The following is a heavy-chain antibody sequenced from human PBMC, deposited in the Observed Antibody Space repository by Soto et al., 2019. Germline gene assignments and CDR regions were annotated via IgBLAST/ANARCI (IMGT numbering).Heavy chain of an antibody. CDR3: ARVLVREWLLSGGPFDY. CDR2: IKQDGSEQ. D-gene: IGHD3-3*01. V-gene: IGHV3-7*03. CDR1: GFTFTNFW. Sequence: VHLVESGGGLVQPGGSLRLSCAASGFTFTNFWMSWVRQAPGKGLEWVANIKQDGSEQYYVDSVKGRFTISRDNAKNSLFLQMNSLRAEDTAVYFCARVLVREWLLSGGPFDYWGQGTLVTVSP. J-gene: IGHJ4*02.